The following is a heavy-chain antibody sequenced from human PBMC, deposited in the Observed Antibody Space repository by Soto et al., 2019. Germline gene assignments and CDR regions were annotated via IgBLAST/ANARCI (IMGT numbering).Heavy chain of an antibody. CDR3: ARXPVGTDYYGPGSYGFDY. V-gene: IGHV4-59*01. CDR2: IYYSGST. Sequence: SETLSLTCTVSGGSISSYYWSWIRQPPGKGLEWIGYIYYSGSTNYNPSLKSRVTISVDTSKNQFSLKLSSVTAADTAVYYCARXPVGTDYYGPGSYGFDYWGQGTLVTVSS. CDR1: GGSISSYY. D-gene: IGHD3-10*01. J-gene: IGHJ4*02.